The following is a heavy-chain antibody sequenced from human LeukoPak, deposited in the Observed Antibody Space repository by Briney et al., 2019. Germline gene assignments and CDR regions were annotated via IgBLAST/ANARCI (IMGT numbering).Heavy chain of an antibody. D-gene: IGHD1-26*01. CDR1: GFTFDDYA. CDR2: ISWDGGST. Sequence: GGSLRLSCAASGFTFDDYAMHWVRQAPGKGLEWVSLISWDGGSTYYADSVKGRFTISRDNAKNSLYLQMNSLRVEDTAVYYCARHSGSYQRAFDYWGQGTLVTVSS. J-gene: IGHJ4*02. V-gene: IGHV3-43D*03. CDR3: ARHSGSYQRAFDY.